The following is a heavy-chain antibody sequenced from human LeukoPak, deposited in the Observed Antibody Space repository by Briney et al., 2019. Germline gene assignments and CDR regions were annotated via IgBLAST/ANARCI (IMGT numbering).Heavy chain of an antibody. CDR2: ISISGIII. CDR1: GFTFSTYG. J-gene: IGHJ4*02. Sequence: GGSLRLSCSASGFTFSTYGMHWVRQAPGKWLECVSYISISGIIIYYSDFVKGRLPISRDNAKNSLFVRLNSLRVEERAVYYWARVFGYFWGQGALVTVSS. D-gene: IGHD3-10*01. CDR3: ARVFGYF. V-gene: IGHV3-48*04.